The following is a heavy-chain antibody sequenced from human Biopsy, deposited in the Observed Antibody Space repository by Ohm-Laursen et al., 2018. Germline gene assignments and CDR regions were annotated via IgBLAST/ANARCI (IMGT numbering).Heavy chain of an antibody. J-gene: IGHJ6*02. Sequence: GSLRLSCAASGFGFSDYDMKWVRQAPGKGLEWVSYISSSASSMYYADSVKGRFTISRDNAKKSLYLQMNSLRAEDTAVYYCARVDRTRVDGVYSYGMDVWGQGTTVIVSS. CDR3: ARVDRTRVDGVYSYGMDV. D-gene: IGHD2-15*01. CDR1: GFGFSDYD. CDR2: ISSSASSM. V-gene: IGHV3-48*03.